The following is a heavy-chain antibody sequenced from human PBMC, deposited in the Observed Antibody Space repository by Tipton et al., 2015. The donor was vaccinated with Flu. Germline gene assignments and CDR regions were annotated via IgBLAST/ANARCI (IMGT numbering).Heavy chain of an antibody. V-gene: IGHV3-21*01. CDR1: GFTFSSYS. J-gene: IGHJ4*02. D-gene: IGHD3-10*01. CDR3: ARDRLVRGVFDY. CDR2: ISSSSSYI. Sequence: PLRLSCAASGFTFSSYSMNWVRQAPGKGLEWVSSISSSSSYIYYADSVKGRFTISRDNAKNSLYLQMNSLRAEDTAVYYCARDRLVRGVFDYWGQGTLVTVSS.